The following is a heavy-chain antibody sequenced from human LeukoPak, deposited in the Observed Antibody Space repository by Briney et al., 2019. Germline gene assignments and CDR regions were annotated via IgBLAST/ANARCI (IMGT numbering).Heavy chain of an antibody. CDR1: GGTFRSYA. CDR2: IIPILGIA. V-gene: IGHV1-69*04. D-gene: IGHD1-14*01. CDR3: ARDLTDQGNWFDP. Sequence: SVKVSCKASGGTFRSYAISWVRQAPGQGLEWMGRIIPILGIANYAQKFQGRVTITADKSTSTAYMELSSLRSEDTAVYYCARDLTDQGNWFDPWGQGTLVTVSS. J-gene: IGHJ5*02.